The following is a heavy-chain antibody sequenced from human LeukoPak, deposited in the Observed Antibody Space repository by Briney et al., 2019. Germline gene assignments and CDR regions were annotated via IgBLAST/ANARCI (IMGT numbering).Heavy chain of an antibody. J-gene: IGHJ4*02. CDR1: GFTFSTYN. D-gene: IGHD6-6*01. Sequence: GGSLRLSCAASGFTFSTYNMNWVRQAPGKGLEWVSYISSGSSTVYYADSVKGRFTISRDNAKNSLYLQMNSLRPEDTAVYHCARGGAARPDYWGQGTLVTVSS. V-gene: IGHV3-48*01. CDR2: ISSGSSTV. CDR3: ARGGAARPDY.